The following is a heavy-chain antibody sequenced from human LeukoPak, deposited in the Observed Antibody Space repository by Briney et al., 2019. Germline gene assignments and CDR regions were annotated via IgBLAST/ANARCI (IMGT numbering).Heavy chain of an antibody. D-gene: IGHD3-16*01. J-gene: IGHJ4*02. V-gene: IGHV1-69*04. CDR1: GGTFLNYA. Sequence: ASVKVSCKTSGGTFLNYAISWVRQAPGQGLEWMGRIIPILGIANYAQKFQARVTLTADKSTSTAYMELSSLRSDDTAVYYCATPLIGQGVSLGYWGQGTLVTVSS. CDR2: IIPILGIA. CDR3: ATPLIGQGVSLGY.